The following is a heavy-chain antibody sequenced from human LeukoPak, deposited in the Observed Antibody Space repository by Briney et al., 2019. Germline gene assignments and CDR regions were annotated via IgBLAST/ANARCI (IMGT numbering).Heavy chain of an antibody. CDR1: GFTVSSNY. Sequence: GRSLRLSCAASGFTVSSNYMSWVRQAPGKGLEWVSVIYSGGSTYYADSVKGRFTISRDNSKNTLYLQMNSLRAEDTAVYYCAKDYSSQWFGELLTGAFDIWGQGTMVTVSS. J-gene: IGHJ3*02. D-gene: IGHD3-10*01. CDR3: AKDYSSQWFGELLTGAFDI. CDR2: IYSGGST. V-gene: IGHV3-53*01.